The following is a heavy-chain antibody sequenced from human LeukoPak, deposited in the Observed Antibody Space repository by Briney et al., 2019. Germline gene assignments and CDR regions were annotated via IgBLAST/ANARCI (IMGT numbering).Heavy chain of an antibody. V-gene: IGHV3-74*01. D-gene: IGHD3-22*01. CDR2: INSDGSST. J-gene: IGHJ2*01. Sequence: ETLSLTCAVYGGSFSGYYWSWIRQPPGKGLVWVSRINSDGSSTSYADSVKGRFTISRDNAKNTLYLQMNSLRAEDTAVYYCASAPYYYYDSSGLPQGGYFDLWGRGTLVTVSS. CDR1: GGSFSGYY. CDR3: ASAPYYYYDSSGLPQGGYFDL.